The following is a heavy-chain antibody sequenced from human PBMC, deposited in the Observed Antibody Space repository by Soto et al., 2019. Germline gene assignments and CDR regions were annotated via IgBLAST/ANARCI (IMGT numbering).Heavy chain of an antibody. J-gene: IGHJ5*02. CDR3: ASSVGIAVDNWFDP. CDR2: IIPILGIA. Sequence: QVQLVQSGAEVKKPGSSVKVSCKASGGTFSSYTISWVRQAPGQGLEWMGRIIPILGIANYAQKFQGRVTITADNSTSTAYMELSSLRSEDTAVYYCASSVGIAVDNWFDPWGQGTLVTVSS. CDR1: GGTFSSYT. D-gene: IGHD6-19*01. V-gene: IGHV1-69*02.